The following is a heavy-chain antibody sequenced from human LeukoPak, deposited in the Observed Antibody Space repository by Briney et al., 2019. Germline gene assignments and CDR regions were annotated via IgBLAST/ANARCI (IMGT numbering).Heavy chain of an antibody. D-gene: IGHD5-18*01. CDR3: AREPEGCRWGEIQNYYYGMDV. J-gene: IGHJ6*02. V-gene: IGHV6-1*01. CDR2: TYYRSKWYN. Sequence: SQTLSLTCAISGDSVSSNSAAWNWIRQSPSRGLEWLGRTYYRSKWYNDYAVSVKSRITINPDTSKNQFSLQLNSVTPEDTAVYYCAREPEGCRWGEIQNYYYGMDVWGQGTTVTVSS. CDR1: GDSVSSNSAA.